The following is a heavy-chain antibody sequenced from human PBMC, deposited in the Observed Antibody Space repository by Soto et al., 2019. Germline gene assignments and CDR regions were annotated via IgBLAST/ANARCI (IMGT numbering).Heavy chain of an antibody. CDR2: INHSGST. V-gene: IGHV4-34*01. D-gene: IGHD3-22*01. CDR1: GGSFSGYY. J-gene: IGHJ4*02. CDR3: ARDRLRGYDSSGFYS. Sequence: SDTLSLTCAVYGGSFSGYYWTWIRQPPGTGLEWIGEINHSGSTNYNPSLKSRVTMTTATSTNTVFLELRSLKSDDTAIYYCARDRLRGYDSSGFYSRGQGTMVTVSS.